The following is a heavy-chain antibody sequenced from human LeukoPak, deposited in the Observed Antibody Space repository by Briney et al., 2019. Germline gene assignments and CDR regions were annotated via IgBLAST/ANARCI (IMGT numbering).Heavy chain of an antibody. D-gene: IGHD4-11*01. J-gene: IGHJ1*01. CDR1: GYTFISYY. Sequence: ASVKVSCKASGYTFISYYTHWVRQAPGQGLEWVGIINPRDDTTSYAQRFQGRVTVTRDTTTTTVYMELSSLRSEDTAVYYCTRVHDYRTSGEYFQHWGQGTLVTVSS. V-gene: IGHV1-46*03. CDR2: INPRDDTT. CDR3: TRVHDYRTSGEYFQH.